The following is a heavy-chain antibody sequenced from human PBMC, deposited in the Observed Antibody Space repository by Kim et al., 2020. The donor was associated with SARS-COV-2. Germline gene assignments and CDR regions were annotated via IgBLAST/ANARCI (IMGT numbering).Heavy chain of an antibody. J-gene: IGHJ6*04. D-gene: IGHD2-2*01. V-gene: IGHV4-59*01. CDR3: ARVGCSSTSCPDAVDV. CDR1: GGSISSYY. CDR2: MYYSGST. Sequence: SETLSLTCTVSGGSISSYYWSWIRQPPGKGLECIGYMYYSGSTNYNPSLKSRVTISVDTSKNQFSLKLSSVTAADTAVYYCARVGCSSTSCPDAVDVWGKGTTVTVYS.